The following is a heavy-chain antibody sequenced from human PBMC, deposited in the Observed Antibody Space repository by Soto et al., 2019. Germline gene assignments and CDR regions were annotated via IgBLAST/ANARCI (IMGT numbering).Heavy chain of an antibody. D-gene: IGHD2-2*01. J-gene: IGHJ4*02. Sequence: GGSLRLSCAASGFTFSSYAMSWVRQAPGKGLEWVSAISGSGGSTYYADSVKGRFTISRDNSKNTLYLQMNSLRAEDTAVYYCAKVKLVETDNRNYFDYWGQGTLVTVSS. CDR2: ISGSGGST. CDR1: GFTFSSYA. CDR3: AKVKLVETDNRNYFDY. V-gene: IGHV3-23*01.